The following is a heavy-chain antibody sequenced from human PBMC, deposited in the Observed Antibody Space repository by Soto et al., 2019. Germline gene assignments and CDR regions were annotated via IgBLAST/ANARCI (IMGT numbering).Heavy chain of an antibody. CDR3: AKAGGFGGYWYSDL. CDR1: GFTFSSYA. CDR2: ISGSGGST. Sequence: GGSLRLSCAASGFTFSSYAMSWVRQAPGKGLEWVSAISGSGGSTYYADSVKGRFTISRDNSKNTLYLQMNSLRAEDTAVYYCAKAGGFGGYWYSDLWGRGTLVTVSS. J-gene: IGHJ2*01. D-gene: IGHD3-10*01. V-gene: IGHV3-23*01.